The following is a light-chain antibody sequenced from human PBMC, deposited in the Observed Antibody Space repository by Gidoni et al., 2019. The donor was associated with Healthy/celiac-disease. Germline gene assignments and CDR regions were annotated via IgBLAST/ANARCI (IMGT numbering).Light chain of an antibody. CDR3: QQYNNWPPWT. CDR1: QSVSSN. CDR2: GAS. Sequence: EIVMTQSPATLSVSPGERATLSCRASQSVSSNLAWYQQKPGQAPRLLPFGASTRATGIPARFSGGGSGTEFTLTISSLQSEDFAVYYCQQYNNWPPWTFXXXTKVEIK. J-gene: IGKJ1*01. V-gene: IGKV3-15*01.